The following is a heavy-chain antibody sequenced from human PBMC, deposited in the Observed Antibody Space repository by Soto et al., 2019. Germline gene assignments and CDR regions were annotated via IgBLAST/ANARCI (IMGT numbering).Heavy chain of an antibody. Sequence: GGSLRLSCAASGFTFRDYGMHWVRQTPGKGLEWVAVIWNDGNKKYYADAVEGRFTISRDNANNSVFLQMDSLRAEDTAQYFCATEPFDYWGRGALVTVSS. J-gene: IGHJ4*02. CDR1: GFTFRDYG. CDR3: ATEPFDY. CDR2: IWNDGNKK. V-gene: IGHV3-33*03.